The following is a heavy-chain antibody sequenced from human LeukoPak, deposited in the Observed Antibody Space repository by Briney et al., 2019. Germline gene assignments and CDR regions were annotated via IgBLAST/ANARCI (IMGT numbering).Heavy chain of an antibody. CDR3: TGHHQAYSRTY. D-gene: IGHD6-13*01. J-gene: IGHJ4*02. Sequence: GGSLRLSCAASGFTFSSYSMNWVRQAPGKGLEWVSSISSSSSYIYYADSVKGRFTISRDNAKDTLYLQMNSLRAEDTAVYYCTGHHQAYSRTYWGQGTLVTVSS. CDR2: ISSSSSYI. V-gene: IGHV3-21*01. CDR1: GFTFSSYS.